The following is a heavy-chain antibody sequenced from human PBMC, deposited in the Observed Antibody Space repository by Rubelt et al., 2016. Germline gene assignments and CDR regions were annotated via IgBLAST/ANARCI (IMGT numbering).Heavy chain of an antibody. D-gene: IGHD6-13*01. CDR1: GGSFSGYY. V-gene: IGHV4-34*01. J-gene: IGHJ6*02. CDR3: ARGRRGSSSWLGRDYYGMDV. Sequence: QVQLQQWGAGLLQPSETLSLTCAVYGGSFSGYYWSWIRQHPGTGLAWVWEINNSGRTNYNPSLKSRVTISVDTSKNQFSLKLSSVTAADTAVYYCARGRRGSSSWLGRDYYGMDVWGQGTTVTVSS. CDR2: INNSGRT.